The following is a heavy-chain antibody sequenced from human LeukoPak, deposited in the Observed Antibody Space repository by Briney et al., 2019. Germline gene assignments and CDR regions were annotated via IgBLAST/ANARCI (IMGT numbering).Heavy chain of an antibody. CDR3: AKDDPLFDY. V-gene: IGHV3-74*03. J-gene: IGHJ4*02. Sequence: GGSLRLSCAASGFTFSSYWMHWVRQAPGKGLVWVSRINTDGSSTTYADSVKGRFTISRDNSKNTLYLQMSSLRAEDTAVYYCAKDDPLFDYWGQGTLVTVSS. CDR1: GFTFSSYW. CDR2: INTDGSST.